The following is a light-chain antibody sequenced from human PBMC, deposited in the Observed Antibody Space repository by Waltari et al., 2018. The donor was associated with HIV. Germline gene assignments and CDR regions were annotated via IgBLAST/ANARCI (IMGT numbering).Light chain of an antibody. V-gene: IGLV2-14*01. CDR2: EVT. CDR1: SSDINYENY. CDR3: TSYVSSARPE. J-gene: IGLJ3*02. Sequence: QSALPQPASVSGSPGQSITISCTGTSSDINYENYVSWYQHHPGKAPKVIISEVTNRPSVVSSRFSGSKSGNTATLTISGLQAEDEADYFCTSYVSSARPEFGGWTRLTVL.